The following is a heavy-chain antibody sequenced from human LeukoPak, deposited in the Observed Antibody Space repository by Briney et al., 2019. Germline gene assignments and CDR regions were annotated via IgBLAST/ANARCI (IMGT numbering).Heavy chain of an antibody. V-gene: IGHV3-20*01. D-gene: IGHD6-6*01. CDR2: VNWNGGST. CDR3: ARAGVSSRLRTYYYYYMDV. J-gene: IGHJ6*03. Sequence: GGSLRLSCAASVFTFDDYGMSWVRQAPGKGLEWVSGVNWNGGSTGYADSVNGRCTISRDNAKNSLYVQMNTLRAEDLALYNCARAGVSSRLRTYYYYYMDVWCKGTTVTVSS. CDR1: VFTFDDYG.